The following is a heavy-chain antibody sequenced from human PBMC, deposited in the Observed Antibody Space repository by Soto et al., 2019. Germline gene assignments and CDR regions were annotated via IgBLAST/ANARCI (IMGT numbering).Heavy chain of an antibody. Sequence: SETLSLTCTVAGGSISSGDYYWSWIRQPPGKGLEWIGYIYYSGSTYYNPSLKIRVTISVDRSKNQFSLKLSSVTAADTAVYYCARDREAGSYYVGAFDYWGQGTLVTVSS. D-gene: IGHD1-26*01. CDR2: IYYSGST. CDR1: GGSISSGDYY. CDR3: ARDREAGSYYVGAFDY. J-gene: IGHJ4*02. V-gene: IGHV4-30-4*02.